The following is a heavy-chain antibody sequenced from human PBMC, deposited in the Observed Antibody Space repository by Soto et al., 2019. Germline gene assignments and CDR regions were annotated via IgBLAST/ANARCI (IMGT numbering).Heavy chain of an antibody. Sequence: VQLLESGGGLVQPGGSLRLSCAASGFAFSNFWMTWVRQAPGKGLEWVANIKKDGSEQYYVDSVEGRFTVSRDNAKNSVDLQMNSLRPEDTAVYYCASGNYYNGMDVWGQGTTVTVSS. V-gene: IGHV3-7*01. CDR2: IKKDGSEQ. CDR1: GFAFSNFW. D-gene: IGHD3-10*01. J-gene: IGHJ6*02. CDR3: ASGNYYNGMDV.